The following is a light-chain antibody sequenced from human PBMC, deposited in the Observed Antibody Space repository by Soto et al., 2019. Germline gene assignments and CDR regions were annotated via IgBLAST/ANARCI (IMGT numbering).Light chain of an antibody. CDR3: QQANSFPLT. Sequence: DIQVTQAPSSVSASVEDRVTLTCRASQAIGSWLAWYQQKPGKAPKLLIYDATTLQSGVPSRFSGSGSGTDFSLTISSLQPEDFATYYCQQANSFPLTFGGGTKVDIK. CDR2: DAT. J-gene: IGKJ4*01. V-gene: IGKV1-12*01. CDR1: QAIGSW.